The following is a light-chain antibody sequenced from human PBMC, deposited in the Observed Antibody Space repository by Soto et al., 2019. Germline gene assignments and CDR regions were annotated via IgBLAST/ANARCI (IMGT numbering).Light chain of an antibody. CDR3: KQYGSALFT. CDR2: GAS. Sequence: EIVLTQSPGTLSLSPGERATLSCRASQSVSSSYLAWYQQKPGQAPRLLIYGASSRATGIPDRFSGSGSGTDFTLTISRLEPEDVAVYYCKQYGSALFTFGPGPKVDIK. J-gene: IGKJ3*01. V-gene: IGKV3-20*01. CDR1: QSVSSSY.